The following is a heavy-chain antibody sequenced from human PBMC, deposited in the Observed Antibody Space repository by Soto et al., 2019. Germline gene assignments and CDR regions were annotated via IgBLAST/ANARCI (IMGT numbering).Heavy chain of an antibody. CDR3: ARANYDFWSGPLPLYFDY. J-gene: IGHJ4*02. V-gene: IGHV3-11*01. CDR1: VFTFSDYY. Sequence: SLRLSCSASVFTFSDYYMSWIRQAPGKGLEWVSYISSSGSTIYYADSVKGRFTISRDNAKNSLYLQMNSLRAEDTAVYYCARANYDFWSGPLPLYFDYWGQGTLVTVSS. D-gene: IGHD3-3*01. CDR2: ISSSGSTI.